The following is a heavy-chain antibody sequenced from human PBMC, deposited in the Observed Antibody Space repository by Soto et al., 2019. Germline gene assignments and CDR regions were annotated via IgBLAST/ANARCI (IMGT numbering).Heavy chain of an antibody. Sequence: ASVKVSCKASGYTFTSYDINWVRQATGQGLEWMGWMNPNSGNTGYAQKFQGRVTMTRNTSISTAYMELSSQRSEDTAVYYCARGRPYYGSGSYDYWGQGTLVTVSS. CDR1: GYTFTSYD. CDR2: MNPNSGNT. CDR3: ARGRPYYGSGSYDY. D-gene: IGHD3-10*01. V-gene: IGHV1-8*01. J-gene: IGHJ4*01.